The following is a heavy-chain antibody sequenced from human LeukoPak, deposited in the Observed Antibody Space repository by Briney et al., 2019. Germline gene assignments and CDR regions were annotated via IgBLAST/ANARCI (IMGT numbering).Heavy chain of an antibody. J-gene: IGHJ3*02. CDR1: GGSISSSSYY. Sequence: SETLSLTCTVSGGSISSSSYYWGWIRQPPGKGLEWIGSIYYSGSTYYNPSLKSRVTISVDTSKNQFSLKLSSVTAADTAVHYCARQEIAVAGRGAFDIWGQGTMVTVSS. CDR3: ARQEIAVAGRGAFDI. V-gene: IGHV4-39*01. CDR2: IYYSGST. D-gene: IGHD6-19*01.